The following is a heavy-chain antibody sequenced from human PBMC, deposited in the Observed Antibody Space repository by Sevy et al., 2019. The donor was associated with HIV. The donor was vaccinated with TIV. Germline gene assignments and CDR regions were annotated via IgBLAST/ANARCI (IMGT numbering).Heavy chain of an antibody. CDR1: GGSISSSSYY. CDR2: IYYSGST. D-gene: IGHD3-16*02. V-gene: IGHV4-39*01. Sequence: SETLSLTCTVSGGSISSSSYYWGWIRQPPGKGLEWIGSIYYSGSTYYNPSLKSRVTISVDTSKNQFSLKLSSVTAADTAVYYCARHYRIHYYFDYWGQGTLVTVSS. CDR3: ARHYRIHYYFDY. J-gene: IGHJ4*02.